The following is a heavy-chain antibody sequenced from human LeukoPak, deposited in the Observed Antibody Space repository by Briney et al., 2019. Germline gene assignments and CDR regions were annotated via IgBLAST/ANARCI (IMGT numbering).Heavy chain of an antibody. D-gene: IGHD6-13*01. CDR1: GLTFSSYG. Sequence: GGSLRLSCAASGLTFSSYGMHWVRQAPGKGLKWVAFIRYDGSNKYYADSVKGRFTISRDNSKNTLYLQMNSLRAEDTAVYYCAKSFGIAAAGIDYWGQGTLVTVSS. CDR2: IRYDGSNK. CDR3: AKSFGIAAAGIDY. J-gene: IGHJ4*02. V-gene: IGHV3-30*02.